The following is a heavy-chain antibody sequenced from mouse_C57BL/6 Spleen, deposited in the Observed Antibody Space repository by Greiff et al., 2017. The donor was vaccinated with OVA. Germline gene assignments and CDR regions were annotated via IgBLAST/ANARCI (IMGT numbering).Heavy chain of an antibody. CDR1: GYTFTDYY. D-gene: IGHD3-2*02. CDR3: ARGQLRPQGYFDY. Sequence: EVKLMESGPVLVKPGASVKMSCKASGYTFTDYYMNWVKQSHGKSLEWIGVINPYNGGTSYNQKFKGKATLTVDKSSSTAYMELNSLTSEDSAVYYCARGQLRPQGYFDYWGQGTTLTVSS. J-gene: IGHJ2*01. CDR2: INPYNGGT. V-gene: IGHV1-19*01.